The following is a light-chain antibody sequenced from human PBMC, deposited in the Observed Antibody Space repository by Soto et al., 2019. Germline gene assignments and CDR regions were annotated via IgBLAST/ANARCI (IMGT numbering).Light chain of an antibody. CDR1: QSISSY. Sequence: SPATLSLSPGERATLSCRASQSISSYFACYQQKPGQAPMLLIYVVSNRATGISARFSGSGSGTDFTLTIGSLEPEDFAVYYCQQRNNWPPTFGQGTRLEIK. V-gene: IGKV3-11*01. CDR2: VVS. J-gene: IGKJ5*01. CDR3: QQRNNWPPT.